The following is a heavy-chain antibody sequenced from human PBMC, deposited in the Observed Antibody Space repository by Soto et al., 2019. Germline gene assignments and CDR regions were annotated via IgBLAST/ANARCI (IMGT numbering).Heavy chain of an antibody. Sequence: AGSLSLSCPAAGFSTSKPSANWVRQAPGKGLGWVSSISSRSTYIFYADSVKGRLTISRDNAKNYLYLQMNSLRAEDTGVYYCARPRLPAAGDYYYYYGMDVWGQGTTVTVSS. V-gene: IGHV3-21*01. CDR2: ISSRSTYI. J-gene: IGHJ6*02. D-gene: IGHD6-13*01. CDR3: ARPRLPAAGDYYYYYGMDV. CDR1: GFSTSKPS.